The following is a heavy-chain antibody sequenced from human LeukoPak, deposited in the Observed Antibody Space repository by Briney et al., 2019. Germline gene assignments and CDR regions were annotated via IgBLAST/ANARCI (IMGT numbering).Heavy chain of an antibody. CDR2: IIPILGIA. CDR1: GGTFSSYA. CDR3: ARGSASNWPVDI. J-gene: IGHJ4*02. V-gene: IGHV1-69*04. D-gene: IGHD6-13*01. Sequence: SVKVSCKASGGTFSSYAISWVRQAPGQGLEWMGRIIPILGIANYAQKFQGRVTITADDSTTTAFMELTSLRSEDTAVYYCARGSASNWPVDIWGQGTLVTVSS.